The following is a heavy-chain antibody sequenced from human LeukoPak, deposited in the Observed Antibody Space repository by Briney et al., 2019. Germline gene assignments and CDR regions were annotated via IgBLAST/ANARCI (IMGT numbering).Heavy chain of an antibody. D-gene: IGHD6-13*01. V-gene: IGHV4-34*01. Sequence: SETLSLTCAVYGGSFSGYYWSWIRQPPGKGLEWIGEINHSRSTNYNPSLKSRVTISVDTSKNQFSLKLSSVTAADTAVYYCARGKRIAAAGFDYWGQGTLVTVSS. CDR1: GGSFSGYY. CDR2: INHSRST. CDR3: ARGKRIAAAGFDY. J-gene: IGHJ4*02.